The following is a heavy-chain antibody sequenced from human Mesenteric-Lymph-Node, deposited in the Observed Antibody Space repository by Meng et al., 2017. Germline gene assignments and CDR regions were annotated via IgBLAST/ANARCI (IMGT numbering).Heavy chain of an antibody. J-gene: IGHJ3*02. CDR2: MNPNSGNT. Sequence: ASVKVSCKASGYTFTSYDINWVRQATGQGLEWMGWMNPNSGNTGYAQKFQGRVTITRNTSISTAYMELSSLRSEDTAVYYCARGGYSSGWYVDAFGIWGQGKRVT. CDR3: ARGGYSSGWYVDAFGI. CDR1: GYTFTSYD. D-gene: IGHD6-19*01. V-gene: IGHV1-8*03.